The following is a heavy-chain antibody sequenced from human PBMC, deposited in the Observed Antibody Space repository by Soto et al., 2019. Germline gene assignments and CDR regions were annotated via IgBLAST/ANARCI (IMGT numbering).Heavy chain of an antibody. CDR1: GFTISSYS. CDR2: INRSGSTI. Sequence: GGSLRLSCAASGFTISSYSMNWVRQAPGKGLEWVSYINRSGSTIYYADSVKGRFTISRDNAKNSLYLQLNSLRDEDTAVYYCARDVPAISAAAGYGLDVWGQGTTVTVSS. D-gene: IGHD6-13*01. J-gene: IGHJ6*02. CDR3: ARDVPAISAAAGYGLDV. V-gene: IGHV3-48*02.